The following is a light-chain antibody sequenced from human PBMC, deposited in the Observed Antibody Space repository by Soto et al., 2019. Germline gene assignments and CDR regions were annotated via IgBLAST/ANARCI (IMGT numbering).Light chain of an antibody. CDR1: QSVGSSY. J-gene: IGKJ1*01. V-gene: IGKV3-20*01. CDR2: GAS. CDR3: QQYGSSPTWT. Sequence: EIVLTQSPGTLSLSPGERATLSFRASQSVGSSYLAWYQQKPGQTPRLLIYGASSRATGIPDRFSGSGSGTDFTLTISRLESEDFAVYYCQQYGSSPTWTFGQGTKVDIK.